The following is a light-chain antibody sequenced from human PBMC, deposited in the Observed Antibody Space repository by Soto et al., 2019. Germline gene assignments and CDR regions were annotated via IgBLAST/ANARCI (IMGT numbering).Light chain of an antibody. CDR3: QQYNNWPRT. CDR2: AAS. Sequence: DIVMTQSPATLSVSPGERATLSCRASKSVGGILVAWYQQKPGQAPRLLIYAASTRAPGISARFSGSGSGTEFTLTINSLQSEDCAVYYCQQYNNWPRTFGQGTRVEIK. J-gene: IGKJ1*01. V-gene: IGKV3-15*01. CDR1: KSVGGI.